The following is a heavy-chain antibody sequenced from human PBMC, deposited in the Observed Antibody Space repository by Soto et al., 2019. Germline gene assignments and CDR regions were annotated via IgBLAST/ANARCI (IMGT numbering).Heavy chain of an antibody. J-gene: IGHJ6*02. CDR2: IFSDGTT. D-gene: IGHD2-21*01. CDR3: ARGGVGNAPAMAA. V-gene: IGHV4-59*01. Sequence: CRRILQPPGKGLEWLGYIFSDGTTMYHPSVKSRVTISVDTYKTQFSLRLSSWTEADTAVYFCARGGVGNAPAMAAWG.